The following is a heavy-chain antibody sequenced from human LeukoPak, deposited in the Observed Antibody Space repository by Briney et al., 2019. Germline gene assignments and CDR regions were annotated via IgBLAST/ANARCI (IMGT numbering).Heavy chain of an antibody. Sequence: PGGSLRLSCAASGFTFSSYAMSWVRQAPGKGLEWVSAISGSGGSTYYADSVKGRFTISRDNSKNTLYLQMNSLRAEDTAVYYCAKAGYQGSIRYYYYIDVWGEGTTVTVSS. CDR1: GFTFSSYA. CDR3: AKAGYQGSIRYYYYIDV. CDR2: ISGSGGST. J-gene: IGHJ6*03. V-gene: IGHV3-23*01. D-gene: IGHD6-13*01.